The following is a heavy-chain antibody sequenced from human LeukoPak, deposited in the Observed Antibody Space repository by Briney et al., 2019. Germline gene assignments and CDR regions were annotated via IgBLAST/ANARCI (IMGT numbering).Heavy chain of an antibody. Sequence: GGSLRHSCAASGFTFSSYAMSWVRQAPGKGLEWVSAISGSGGSTYYADSVKGRFTISRDNSKNTLYLQMNSLRAEDTAVYYCAKDAPPIAVVAKTSFDYWGQGTLVTVSS. CDR2: ISGSGGST. V-gene: IGHV3-23*01. CDR1: GFTFSSYA. CDR3: AKDAPPIAVVAKTSFDY. J-gene: IGHJ4*02. D-gene: IGHD6-19*01.